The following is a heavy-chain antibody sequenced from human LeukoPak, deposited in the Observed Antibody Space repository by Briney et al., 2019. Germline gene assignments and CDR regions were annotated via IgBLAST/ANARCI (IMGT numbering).Heavy chain of an antibody. CDR2: INPNSGGT. CDR3: ARPGIIAVAGTEYALDI. V-gene: IGHV1-2*02. Sequence: ASVKVSCKASGYTFTGYYMHWVRQAPGQGLEWMGWINPNSGGTNYAQKFQGRVTMTRDTSISTAYMELSRLRSDDTAVYYCARPGIIAVAGTEYALDIWGQGTMVTVSS. D-gene: IGHD6-19*01. J-gene: IGHJ3*02. CDR1: GYTFTGYY.